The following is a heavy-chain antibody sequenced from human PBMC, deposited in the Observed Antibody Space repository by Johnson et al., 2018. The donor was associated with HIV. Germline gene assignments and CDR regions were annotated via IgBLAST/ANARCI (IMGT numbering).Heavy chain of an antibody. CDR1: GFTFSSYD. Sequence: VPLVESGGGLVQPGGSLRLSCAASGFTFSSYDMHWVRQATGKGLEWVSAIGTAGDTYYPGSVKGRFTISRDNSKNTLYLHMNSLRVEDTAVYYCAKANYYVYAFDIWGPGTMVTVSS. D-gene: IGHD3-22*01. CDR2: IGTAGDT. J-gene: IGHJ3*02. CDR3: AKANYYVYAFDI. V-gene: IGHV3-13*01.